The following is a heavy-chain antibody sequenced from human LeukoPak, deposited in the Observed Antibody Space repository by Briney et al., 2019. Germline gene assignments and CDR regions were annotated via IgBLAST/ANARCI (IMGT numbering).Heavy chain of an antibody. CDR1: GFTFSSYA. D-gene: IGHD3-10*01. Sequence: GGSLRLSCAASGFTFSSYAMHWVRQAPGKGLEGGAVISYDGSNKYYADSVKGRFTISRDNSKNTLYLQMNSLRAEDTAVYCCARDSRTYYYGSGAYWGQGTLVTVSS. J-gene: IGHJ4*02. CDR3: ARDSRTYYYGSGAY. V-gene: IGHV3-30*04. CDR2: ISYDGSNK.